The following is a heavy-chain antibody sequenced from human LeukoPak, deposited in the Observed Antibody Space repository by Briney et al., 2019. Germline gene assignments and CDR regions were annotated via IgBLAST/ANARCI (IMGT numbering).Heavy chain of an antibody. CDR1: GYTLSSFW. D-gene: IGHD1-26*01. CDR3: ARDRHSANYD. V-gene: IGHV3-7*01. Sequence: PGGSLRLSCAASGYTLSSFWMSWVREVPGKGLEWVANIKEDGSEKNYVDSVKGRFTIFRDNANISLYLQMYSLRAEDTAVYYCARDRHSANYDWGQGTLVIVSS. J-gene: IGHJ4*02. CDR2: IKEDGSEK.